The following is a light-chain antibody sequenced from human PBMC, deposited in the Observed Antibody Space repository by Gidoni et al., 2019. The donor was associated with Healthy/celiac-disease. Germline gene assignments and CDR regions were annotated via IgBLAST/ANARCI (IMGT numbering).Light chain of an antibody. Sequence: EIVMTQSPATLSVSPGERATLSCRASQSVSSNLAWYQQKPGQAPRLLIYGASTRATGIPARFSGSGSGTEFTLTISSLQSEDFAVYYCQQYNNWPSSTFXXXTKVEIQ. V-gene: IGKV3-15*01. J-gene: IGKJ1*01. CDR3: QQYNNWPSST. CDR2: GAS. CDR1: QSVSSN.